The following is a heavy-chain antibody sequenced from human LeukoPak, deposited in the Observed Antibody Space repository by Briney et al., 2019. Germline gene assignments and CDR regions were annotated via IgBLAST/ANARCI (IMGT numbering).Heavy chain of an antibody. CDR1: GFTYKSYT. J-gene: IGHJ4*02. CDR2: IGGVIDDT. D-gene: IGHD3-22*01. Sequence: GGSLRLSCVASGFTYKSYTMSWVRQTPGKGLEWVSAIGGVIDDTYYADSVKGRFTISRDNSKNTLYVQVNSLGTEDTAAYYCAKGSYYDSSGSFYFDYWGQGTLVTVSS. CDR3: AKGSYYDSSGSFYFDY. V-gene: IGHV3-23*01.